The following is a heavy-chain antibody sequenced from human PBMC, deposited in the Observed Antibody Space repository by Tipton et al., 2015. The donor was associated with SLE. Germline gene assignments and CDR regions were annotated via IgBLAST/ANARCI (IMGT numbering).Heavy chain of an antibody. CDR1: AFTFSDYY. CDR2: ISSSVSIM. CDR3: VHRRRNFDY. Sequence: SLRLSCAASAFTFSDYYMSWIRQAPGKGLEWVSYISSSVSIMYYADSVKGRFTISRDNAKNSLYLQMNSLRAEDTAVYYCVHRRRNFDYWGQGTLVTVSS. V-gene: IGHV3-11*04. J-gene: IGHJ4*02.